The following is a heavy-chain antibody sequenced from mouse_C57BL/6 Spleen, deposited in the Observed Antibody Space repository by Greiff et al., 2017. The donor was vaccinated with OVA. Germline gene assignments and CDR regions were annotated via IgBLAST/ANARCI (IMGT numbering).Heavy chain of an antibody. CDR1: GFSLTSYG. J-gene: IGHJ3*01. CDR2: IWSGGST. D-gene: IGHD2-5*01. V-gene: IGHV2-2*01. CDR3: ARKNSNYPFAY. Sequence: VQVVESGPGLVQPSQSLSITCTVSGFSLTSYGVHWVRQSPGKGLEWLGVIWSGGSTDYNAAFISRLSISKDNSKSQVFFKMNSLQADDTAIYYCARKNSNYPFAYWGQGTLVTVSA.